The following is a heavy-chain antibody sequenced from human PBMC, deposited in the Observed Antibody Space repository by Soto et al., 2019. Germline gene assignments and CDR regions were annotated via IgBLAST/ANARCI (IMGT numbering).Heavy chain of an antibody. Sequence: SETLSLTCTVSGSSISSGGYYWSWIRQHPGKGLEWIGYIYYSGSTYYNPSLKSRVTISVDTSKNQFSLKLSSVTAADTAVYYCARDGVSPYYYGMDVWGQGTTVTVSS. CDR1: GSSISSGGYY. J-gene: IGHJ6*02. CDR2: IYYSGST. CDR3: ARDGVSPYYYGMDV. V-gene: IGHV4-31*03.